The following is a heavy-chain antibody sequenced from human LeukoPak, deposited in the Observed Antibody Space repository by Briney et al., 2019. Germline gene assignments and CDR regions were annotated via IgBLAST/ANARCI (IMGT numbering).Heavy chain of an antibody. J-gene: IGHJ5*02. CDR1: GGSISSYY. CDR2: INYSGST. V-gene: IGHV4-59*01. D-gene: IGHD3-3*01. CDR3: ARHDFWSGYRPQTWFDP. Sequence: SETLSLTCTVPGGSISSYYWSWIRQPPGKRLEWNGYINYSGSTNYNPSLKSRVTISVDTSKNQFSLKLSSVTAADTAVYYCARHDFWSGYRPQTWFDPWGQGTLVTVSS.